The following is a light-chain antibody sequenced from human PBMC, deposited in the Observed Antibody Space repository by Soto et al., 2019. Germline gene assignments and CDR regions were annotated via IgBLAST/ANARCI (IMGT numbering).Light chain of an antibody. V-gene: IGKV1-33*01. Sequence: IQMTQSPSSLSAYVGDRVTITCQASQDIDKYLNWYQQKPGKAPKLLIDDVSNLETGVPSRFSGSGSGTEFTLTISSLQPDDFATYYCQQYNDYPWTFGQGTKVDIK. J-gene: IGKJ1*01. CDR1: QDIDKY. CDR2: DVS. CDR3: QQYNDYPWT.